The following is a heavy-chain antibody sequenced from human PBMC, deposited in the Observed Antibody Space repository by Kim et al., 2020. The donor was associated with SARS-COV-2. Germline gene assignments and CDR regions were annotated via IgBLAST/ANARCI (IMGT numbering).Heavy chain of an antibody. V-gene: IGHV1-18*01. D-gene: IGHD2-15*01. CDR3: ARGLGEYWSGGSCYYYYYYCRHV. CDR1: GYTFTSYG. CDR2: ISAYNGNT. Sequence: ASVKLSCKASGYTFTSYGISWVRQAPGQGLEWMGWISAYNGNTNYAQKLQGRVTMTTDTSTSTAYMELRSLRSDDTAVYYCARGLGEYWSGGSCYYYYYYCRHVWGQGTTVTVPS. J-gene: IGHJ6*02.